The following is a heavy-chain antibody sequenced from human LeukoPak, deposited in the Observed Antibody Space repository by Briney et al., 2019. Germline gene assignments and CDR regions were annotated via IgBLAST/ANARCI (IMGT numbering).Heavy chain of an antibody. Sequence: PGGSLRLSCSASGFTVSSNYMSWVRQAPGKGLEWVSVIYSGGSTYYADSVKGRFTISRDNSKNTLYLQMNSLRAEDTAVYYCARSYYYDSSGPHAFDIWGQGTMVTVSS. D-gene: IGHD3-22*01. CDR3: ARSYYYDSSGPHAFDI. CDR1: GFTVSSNY. J-gene: IGHJ3*02. V-gene: IGHV3-53*01. CDR2: IYSGGST.